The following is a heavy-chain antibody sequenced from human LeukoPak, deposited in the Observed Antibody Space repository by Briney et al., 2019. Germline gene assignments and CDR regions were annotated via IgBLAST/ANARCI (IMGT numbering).Heavy chain of an antibody. CDR1: GFTFSSYW. Sequence: HSGGSLRLSCAASGFTFSSYWMHWVRQAPGKGLVWVSRINSDGSSTSYADSVKGRFTISRDNAKNTLYLQMNSLRAEDTAVYYCARVEYYYDSSGYYGLTNTPFFAYWGQGTLVTVSS. D-gene: IGHD3-22*01. CDR2: INSDGSST. V-gene: IGHV3-74*01. J-gene: IGHJ4*02. CDR3: ARVEYYYDSSGYYGLTNTPFFAY.